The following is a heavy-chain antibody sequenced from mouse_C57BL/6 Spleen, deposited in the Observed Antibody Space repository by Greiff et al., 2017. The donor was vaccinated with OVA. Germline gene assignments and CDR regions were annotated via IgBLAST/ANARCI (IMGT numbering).Heavy chain of an antibody. CDR3: ARPPYGSSPFDY. Sequence: QVHVKQPGAELVKPGASVKLSCKASGYTFTSYWMHWVKQRPGQGLEWIGMIHPNSGSTNYNEKFKSKATLTVDKSSSTAYMQLSSLTSEDSAVYYCARPPYGSSPFDYWGQGTTLTVSS. CDR1: GYTFTSYW. V-gene: IGHV1-64*01. D-gene: IGHD1-1*01. J-gene: IGHJ2*01. CDR2: IHPNSGST.